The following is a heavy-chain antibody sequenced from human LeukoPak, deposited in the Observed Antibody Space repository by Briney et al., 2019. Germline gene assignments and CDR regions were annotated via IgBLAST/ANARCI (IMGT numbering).Heavy chain of an antibody. V-gene: IGHV4-30-4*08. CDR2: IYYSGST. D-gene: IGHD1-26*01. CDR3: ARDLTTIVGAST. J-gene: IGHJ5*02. CDR1: GGSISSGDYY. Sequence: SETLSLTCTVSGGSISSGDYYWSWIRQPPGKGLEWIGYIYYSGSTYYNPSLKSRVTISVDTSKNQFSLKLSSVTAADTAVYYCARDLTTIVGASTWGQGTLVTVSS.